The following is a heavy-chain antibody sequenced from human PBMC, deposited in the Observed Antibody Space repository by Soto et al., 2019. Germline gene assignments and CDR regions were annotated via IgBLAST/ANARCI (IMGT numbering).Heavy chain of an antibody. CDR2: IIPLFGTT. V-gene: IGHV1-69*01. D-gene: IGHD2-2*01. Sequence: QVQLVQSGAELKKPGSSVKVSCKASGGNFSDHGISWVRQAPGQGLEWMGGIIPLFGTTNYAHKFKGRVTITADESTSTVYMALTSLTFEDTAIYYCATARGTSWYNWFDPWGQGTLVIVSS. J-gene: IGHJ5*02. CDR3: ATARGTSWYNWFDP. CDR1: GGNFSDHG.